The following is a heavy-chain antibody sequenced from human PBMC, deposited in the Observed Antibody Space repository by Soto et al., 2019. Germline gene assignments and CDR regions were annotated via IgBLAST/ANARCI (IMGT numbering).Heavy chain of an antibody. V-gene: IGHV3-30-3*01. D-gene: IGHD2-8*01. Sequence: QVQLVESGGGVVQPGRSLRLSCAASGFTFSSYAMHWVRQAPGKGLEWVAVISYDGSNKYYADSVKGRFTISRDNSKNTQYLQMNSLRAEDTAVYYCARSFQEKNIVLLHGGYVPFYFDYWGQGTLVTVSS. CDR2: ISYDGSNK. J-gene: IGHJ4*02. CDR1: GFTFSSYA. CDR3: ARSFQEKNIVLLHGGYVPFYFDY.